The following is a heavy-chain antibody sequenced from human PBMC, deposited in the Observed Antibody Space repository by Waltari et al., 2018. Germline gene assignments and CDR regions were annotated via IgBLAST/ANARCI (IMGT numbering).Heavy chain of an antibody. V-gene: IGHV4-39*01. Sequence: QLQLQESGPGLVKPSETLSLTCTVSGGSISSSSYYWGWIRQPPGKGREGDGSIYYSGSTYYNPSLKSRVTISVDTSKNQFSLKLSSVTAADTAVYYCARREAARHFDYWGQGTLVTVSS. CDR2: IYYSGST. CDR3: ARREAARHFDY. J-gene: IGHJ4*02. D-gene: IGHD6-6*01. CDR1: GGSISSSSYY.